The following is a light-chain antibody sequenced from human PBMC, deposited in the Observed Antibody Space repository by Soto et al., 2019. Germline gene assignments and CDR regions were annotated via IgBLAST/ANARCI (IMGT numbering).Light chain of an antibody. J-gene: IGKJ1*01. Sequence: KVLTHSPGTVSLSPGERATLSCRASQSISSRYLAWYQQKPGQAPRLLIYGVSSRATGIPARFGGSGSGTDFTLTISSLQSEDFAVYYCQQYSNWPWTFGQGTKVDIK. CDR2: GVS. V-gene: IGKV3D-15*01. CDR3: QQYSNWPWT. CDR1: QSISSRY.